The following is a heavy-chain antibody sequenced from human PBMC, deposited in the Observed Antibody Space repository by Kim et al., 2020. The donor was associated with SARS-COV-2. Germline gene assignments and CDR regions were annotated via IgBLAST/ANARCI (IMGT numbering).Heavy chain of an antibody. D-gene: IGHD3-10*01. Sequence: SVKVSCKASGGTFSSYAISWVRQAPGQGLEWMGGIIPIFGTANYAQKFQGRVTITADESTSTAYMELSSLRSEDTAVYYCAREYGSGSYYFDYWGQGTLVTVSS. CDR1: GGTFSSYA. CDR2: IIPIFGTA. V-gene: IGHV1-69*13. J-gene: IGHJ4*02. CDR3: AREYGSGSYYFDY.